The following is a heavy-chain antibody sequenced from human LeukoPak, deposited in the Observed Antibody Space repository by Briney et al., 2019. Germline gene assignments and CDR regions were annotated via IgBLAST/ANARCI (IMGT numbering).Heavy chain of an antibody. CDR1: GGSISSGGYY. J-gene: IGHJ4*02. Sequence: PSETPSLTCTVSGGSISSGGYYWSWIRQHPGKGLEWIGYIYYSGSTYYNPSLKSRVTISVDTSKNQFSLKLSSVTAADTAVYYCARARPNYDILTGLFDYWGQGTLVTVSS. CDR2: IYYSGST. CDR3: ARARPNYDILTGLFDY. D-gene: IGHD3-9*01. V-gene: IGHV4-31*03.